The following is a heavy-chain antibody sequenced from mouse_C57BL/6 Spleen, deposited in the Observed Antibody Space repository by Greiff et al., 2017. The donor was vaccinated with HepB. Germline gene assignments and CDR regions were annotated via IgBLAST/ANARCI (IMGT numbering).Heavy chain of an antibody. CDR2: IYPGSGST. Sequence: QVQLQQPGAELVKPGASVKMSCKASGYTFTSYWITWVKQRPGQGLEWIGDIYPGSGSTNYNEKFKSKATLTVDTSSSTAYMELSSLTSEDSAVYYCARMYYGSSRLDYWGQGTTLTVSS. J-gene: IGHJ2*01. V-gene: IGHV1-55*01. CDR1: GYTFTSYW. CDR3: ARMYYGSSRLDY. D-gene: IGHD1-1*01.